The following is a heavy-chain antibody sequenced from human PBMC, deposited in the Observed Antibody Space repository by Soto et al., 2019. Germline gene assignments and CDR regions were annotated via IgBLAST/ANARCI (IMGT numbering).Heavy chain of an antibody. CDR2: IYPGDSDT. J-gene: IGHJ2*01. V-gene: IGHV5-51*03. CDR3: ASVVYGSGSPYWYFDL. CDR1: GYSFTSYW. Sequence: EVQLVKSGAEVKKPGESLKISCKGSGYSFTSYWIGWVRQMPGKALEWMGIIYPGDSDTRYSPSFQGQVTISADKSISTAYLQWSSLEASDTAMYYCASVVYGSGSPYWYFDLWGRGTLVTVSS. D-gene: IGHD3-10*01.